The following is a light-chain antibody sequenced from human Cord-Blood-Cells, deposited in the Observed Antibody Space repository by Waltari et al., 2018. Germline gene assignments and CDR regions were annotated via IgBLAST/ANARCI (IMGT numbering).Light chain of an antibody. CDR3: SSYAGSNNLV. CDR1: SSDVGGYNY. V-gene: IGLV2-8*01. J-gene: IGLJ3*02. CDR2: EVS. Sequence: QSALIQPPSASGSPGQSVTISCTGTSSDVGGYNYVSWYQQHPGKAPKLMIYEVSKRPSGVPDRFSGSKSGNTASLTGSGLQAEDEADYYCSSYAGSNNLVFGGGTKLTVL.